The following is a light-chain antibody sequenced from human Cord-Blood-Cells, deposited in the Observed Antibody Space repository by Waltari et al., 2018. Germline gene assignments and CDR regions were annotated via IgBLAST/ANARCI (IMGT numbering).Light chain of an antibody. CDR1: SSDVGGYNL. J-gene: IGLJ2*01. Sequence: QSALTQPPSVPESPGQSVTISCPGTSSDVGGYNLVSWYQQHPGTAPTLMIYEGSTRPSGVSNRFSGSKSGDTASLTISGLQAEDEADYYCCSYAGSSTLVFGGGTKLTVL. CDR3: CSYAGSSTLV. CDR2: EGS. V-gene: IGLV2-23*01.